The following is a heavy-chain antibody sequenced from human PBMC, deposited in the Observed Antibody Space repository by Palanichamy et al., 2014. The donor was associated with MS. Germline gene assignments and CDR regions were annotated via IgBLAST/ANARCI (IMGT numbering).Heavy chain of an antibody. CDR1: GYGLSTFQ. V-gene: IGHV1-46*01. Sequence: QVRLTQSGAEVKKPGASVRISCQASGYGLSTFQMHWLRQAPGQTFEWLGSVAGPKLSAKFQGRVAMSVDSSTSTFFLELTHLTSNDMAVYYCARDWVPGPLRAANYFDLWGQGTLLIVSS. D-gene: IGHD3-10*01. CDR3: ARDWVPGPLRAANYFDL. CDR2: VAGP. J-gene: IGHJ4*02.